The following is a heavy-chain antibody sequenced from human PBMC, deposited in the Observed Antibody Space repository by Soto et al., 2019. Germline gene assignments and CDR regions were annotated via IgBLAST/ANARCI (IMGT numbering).Heavy chain of an antibody. D-gene: IGHD1-26*01. J-gene: IGHJ3*02. CDR3: AREGSSGSYYAGTPSDAFDI. V-gene: IGHV3-30-3*01. Sequence: PGGSLRLSCAASGFTFSSYVMHWVRQAPGKGLEWVAVISYDGSNKYYAESGKGRFTISRDNSKNTLYLQMNSLRAEDTAVYYCAREGSSGSYYAGTPSDAFDIWGQGTMVTVSS. CDR2: ISYDGSNK. CDR1: GFTFSSYV.